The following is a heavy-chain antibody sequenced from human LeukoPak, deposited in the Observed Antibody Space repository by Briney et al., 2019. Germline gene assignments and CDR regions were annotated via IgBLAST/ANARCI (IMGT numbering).Heavy chain of an antibody. CDR2: TYYRSKWHN. CDR3: ASALRTSGWYGYNWFDP. CDR1: GDSVSSNSAA. V-gene: IGHV6-1*01. J-gene: IGHJ5*02. D-gene: IGHD6-19*01. Sequence: SQTLSLTCAISGDSVSSNSAAWNWIRQSPSRGLEWLGRTYYRSKWHNDYAISVKSRITINPDTSKNQFSLQLNSVTPDDTAVYYCASALRTSGWYGYNWFDPWGQGTLVIVSS.